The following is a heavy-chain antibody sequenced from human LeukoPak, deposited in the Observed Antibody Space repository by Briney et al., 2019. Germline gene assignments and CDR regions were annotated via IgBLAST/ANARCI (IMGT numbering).Heavy chain of an antibody. CDR1: GYTFTGYY. D-gene: IGHD2-2*01. V-gene: IGHV1-2*02. CDR2: INPNSGGT. J-gene: IGHJ4*02. CDR3: ARANALYCSSTSCLFDY. Sequence: EASVKVSCKAFGYTFTGYYMHWVRQAPGQGLEWMAWINPNSGGTYYAQNFHDRITMTRDTSISTAYMELSRLRSDDTAIYYCARANALYCSSTSCLFDYWGQGTLVTVSS.